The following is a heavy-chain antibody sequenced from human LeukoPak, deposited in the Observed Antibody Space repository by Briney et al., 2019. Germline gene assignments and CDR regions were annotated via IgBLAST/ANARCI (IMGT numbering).Heavy chain of an antibody. CDR3: ARDEAAAAPGDY. D-gene: IGHD6-13*01. CDR1: GGSISSSSYY. CDR2: IYYSGST. V-gene: IGHV4-39*07. Sequence: SETLSLTCTVSGGSISSSSYYWGWIRQPPGKGLEWIGSIYYSGSTYYNPSLKSRVTISVDKSKNQFSLKLSSVTAADTAVYYCARDEAAAAPGDYWGQGTLVTVSS. J-gene: IGHJ4*02.